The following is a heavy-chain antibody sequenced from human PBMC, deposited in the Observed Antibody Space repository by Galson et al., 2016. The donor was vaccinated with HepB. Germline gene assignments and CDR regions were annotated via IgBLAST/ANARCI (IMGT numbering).Heavy chain of an antibody. D-gene: IGHD3-9*01. CDR3: AWGRAGYHPDH. V-gene: IGHV1-69*13. J-gene: IGHJ4*02. CDR2: IIPLFGTT. Sequence: SVKVSCKASGDTFSNPGISWVRQAPGQGLEWMGGIIPLFGTTKYSQKFRGRVTITADASRSTAYVELSSLTSDDAAVYYCAWGRAGYHPDHWGRGTLVSVSS. CDR1: GDTFSNPG.